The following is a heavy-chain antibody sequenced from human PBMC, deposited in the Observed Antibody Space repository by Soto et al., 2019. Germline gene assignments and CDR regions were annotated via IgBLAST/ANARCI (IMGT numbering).Heavy chain of an antibody. CDR1: GGSISSSGYS. CDR3: ARGSVYVLWSGYFDF. CDR2: IYHSGST. V-gene: IGHV4-30-2*06. Sequence: PSETLSLTCAVSGGSISSSGYSWNWIRQSPGKGLEWIGYIYHSGSTNYNPSLRSRVTISLDGSKNQFSLKLTSVTAADTAVYYRARGSVYVLWSGYFDFWGQGSLVTVSS. J-gene: IGHJ4*02. D-gene: IGHD3-3*01.